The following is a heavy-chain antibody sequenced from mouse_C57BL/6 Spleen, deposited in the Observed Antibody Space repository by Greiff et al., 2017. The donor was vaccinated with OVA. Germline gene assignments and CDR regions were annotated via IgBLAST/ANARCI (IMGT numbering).Heavy chain of an antibody. D-gene: IGHD1-1*01. CDR1: GYTFTDYY. J-gene: IGHJ1*03. V-gene: IGHV1-75*01. Sequence: QVQLQQSGPELVKPGASVKISCKASGYTFTDYYINWVKQRPGQGLEWIGWIFPGGGSTYYNEKFKGKATIPVDKSYSTAYMLLSSLTSEDSAVYVCARKDYGSRHWYFDVWGTGTTVTVSS. CDR3: ARKDYGSRHWYFDV. CDR2: IFPGGGST.